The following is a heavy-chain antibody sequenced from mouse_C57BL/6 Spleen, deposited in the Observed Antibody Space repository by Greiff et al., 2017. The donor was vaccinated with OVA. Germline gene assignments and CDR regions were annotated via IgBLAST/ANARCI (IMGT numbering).Heavy chain of an antibody. J-gene: IGHJ2*01. CDR3: ARQGGSRGGDY. CDR1: GFTFSSYG. CDR2: ISSGGSYT. Sequence: EVKLVESGGDLVKPGGSLKLSCAASGFTFSSYGMSWVRQTPDKRLEWVATISSGGSYTYYPDSVKGRFTISRDNAKNTLYLQMSSLKSEDTAMYYCARQGGSRGGDYWGQGTTLTVSS. D-gene: IGHD1-1*01. V-gene: IGHV5-6*01.